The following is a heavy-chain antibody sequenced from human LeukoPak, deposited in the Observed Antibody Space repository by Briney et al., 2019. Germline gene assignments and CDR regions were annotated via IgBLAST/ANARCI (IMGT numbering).Heavy chain of an antibody. V-gene: IGHV4-59*08. Sequence: SETLSLTCTVSGGSISSYYWSWIRQPPGKGPEWIGYIYYSGSTNYNPSLKSRVTISVDTSKNQFSLKLSSVTAADTTVYYCARQDIAAAGPFDYWGQGTLVTVSS. CDR2: IYYSGST. CDR1: GGSISSYY. CDR3: ARQDIAAAGPFDY. J-gene: IGHJ4*02. D-gene: IGHD6-13*01.